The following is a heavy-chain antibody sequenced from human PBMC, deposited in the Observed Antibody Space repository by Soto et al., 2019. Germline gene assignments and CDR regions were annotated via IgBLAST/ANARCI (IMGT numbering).Heavy chain of an antibody. CDR3: ARVRIMITFGGLDY. D-gene: IGHD3-16*01. V-gene: IGHV1-18*01. J-gene: IGHJ4*02. CDR2: ISAYNGNT. CDR1: GYTFTSYG. Sequence: QVQLVQSGAEVKKPGASVKVSCKASGYTFTSYGIRWVRKAPGQGLEWMGWISAYNGNTNYAQKLQDRVTMTTDPSTSTAYMELRSLRTDDTAVYYCARVRIMITFGGLDYWGQGTLVTVSS.